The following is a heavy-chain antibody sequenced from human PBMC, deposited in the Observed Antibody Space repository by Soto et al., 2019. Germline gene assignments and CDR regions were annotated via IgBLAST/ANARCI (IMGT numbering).Heavy chain of an antibody. Sequence: LSLTCTVSGGSISSGGYYWSWIRQHPGKGLEWIGYIYHSGSTYYNPSLKSRVTISVDRCKNQFSLKLSSVTAADTAVYYCTRTLTPTPAEYFQHWGQGTLVTVAS. CDR3: TRTLTPTPAEYFQH. J-gene: IGHJ1*01. CDR1: GGSISSGGYY. D-gene: IGHD2-15*01. CDR2: IYHSGST. V-gene: IGHV4-30-2*01.